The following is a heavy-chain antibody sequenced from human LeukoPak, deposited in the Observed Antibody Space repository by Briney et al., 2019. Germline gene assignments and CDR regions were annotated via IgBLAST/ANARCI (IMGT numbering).Heavy chain of an antibody. D-gene: IGHD1-7*01. CDR1: GFTLDTYA. J-gene: IGHJ3*02. V-gene: IGHV3-23*01. Sequence: GGSLRLSCVVSGFTLDTYAMTWVRQAPGRGLEWLSSISSLGTTYYADSVKGRFTISRDNSKNTLFLQLNTLRAEDTAIYYCAKAAGTLARGYAFDNWGHGTMVTVSS. CDR3: AKAAGTLARGYAFDN. CDR2: ISSLGTT.